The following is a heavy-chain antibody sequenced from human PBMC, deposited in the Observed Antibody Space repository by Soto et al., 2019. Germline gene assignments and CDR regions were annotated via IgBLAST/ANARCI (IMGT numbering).Heavy chain of an antibody. CDR1: GFTFSTCN. CDR3: AKDRFGIVGPVDY. V-gene: IGHV3-23*01. Sequence: GGSLRLSCAASGFTFSTCNMSWVRQAPGKGLECVACISGSGGDTFYADSVKGRFTISRDNSKNTLSLHMNSLRVDDTAVYFCAKDRFGIVGPVDYWGQGTLVTVSS. J-gene: IGHJ4*02. D-gene: IGHD1-26*01. CDR2: ISGSGGDT.